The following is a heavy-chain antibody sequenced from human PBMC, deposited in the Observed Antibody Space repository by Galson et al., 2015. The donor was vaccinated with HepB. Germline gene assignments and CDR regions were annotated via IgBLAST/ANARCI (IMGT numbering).Heavy chain of an antibody. J-gene: IGHJ4*02. CDR3: ARDGLPAMGRDPHTGPWYFDY. CDR2: ITAGNGNT. Sequence: QSGAEVKKPGESLRTSCKASGYTFTSYAVHWVRQAPGQRPEWMGWITAGNGNTKYSRKFQGRVTITRDTSASTAYMELSSLRSEDTAVYYCARDGLPAMGRDPHTGPWYFDYWGQGTLVTVSS. CDR1: GYTFTSYA. V-gene: IGHV1-3*01. D-gene: IGHD5-18*01.